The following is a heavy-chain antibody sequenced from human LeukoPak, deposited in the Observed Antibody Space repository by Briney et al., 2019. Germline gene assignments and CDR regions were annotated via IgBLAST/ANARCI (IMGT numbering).Heavy chain of an antibody. CDR1: GGTFSSYA. CDR2: IIPIFGTA. J-gene: IGHJ3*02. V-gene: IGHV1-69*05. D-gene: IGHD5-24*01. CDR3: ARTLQSLGAFDI. Sequence: SVKVSCKASGGTFSSYAISWVRQAPGQGLEWMGGIIPIFGTANYAQKFQGRVTITTDESTSTAYMELSSLRSEDTAVYYCARTLQSLGAFDIWGQGTMVTVSS.